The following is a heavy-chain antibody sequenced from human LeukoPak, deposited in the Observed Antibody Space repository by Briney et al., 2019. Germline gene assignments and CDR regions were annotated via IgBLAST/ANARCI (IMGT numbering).Heavy chain of an antibody. D-gene: IGHD3-10*01. CDR1: GFTFSSYS. V-gene: IGHV3-21*01. Sequence: GGSLRLSCAASGFTFSSYSRNWVRQAPGKGLEWVSSISSSSSYIYYADSVKGRFTISRDNAKNSLYLQMNSLRAEDTAVYYRARRGRGALDYYFDYWGQGTLVTVSS. J-gene: IGHJ4*02. CDR2: ISSSSSYI. CDR3: ARRGRGALDYYFDY.